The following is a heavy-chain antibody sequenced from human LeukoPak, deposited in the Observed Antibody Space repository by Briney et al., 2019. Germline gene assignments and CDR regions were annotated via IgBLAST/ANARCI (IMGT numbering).Heavy chain of an antibody. CDR1: GGSISSYY. Sequence: SETLSLTCTVSGGSISSYYWSWIRQPPGKGLEWIGYIYYSGSTNYNPSLKSRVTISSNTSKNQFSLKLSTVTAADTAVYYCAGSNATTYWFDPWGQGTLVTVSS. D-gene: IGHD1-1*01. CDR3: AGSNATTYWFDP. V-gene: IGHV4-59*01. CDR2: IYYSGST. J-gene: IGHJ5*02.